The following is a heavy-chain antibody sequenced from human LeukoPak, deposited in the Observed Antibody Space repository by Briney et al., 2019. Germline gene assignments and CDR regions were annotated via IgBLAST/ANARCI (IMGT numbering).Heavy chain of an antibody. V-gene: IGHV3-23*01. CDR3: SKSYSTGWYFGNGMDV. CDR1: GFRFDSYG. D-gene: IGHD6-19*01. Sequence: PGGSLRLSCVASGFRFDSYGMHWVRRAPGKGLEWVATLSASGVSSYYADSVKGRFTISRDNSKNTLSLQMNSLRVEDAAIYYCSKSYSTGWYFGNGMDVWGPGTTVIVSS. CDR2: LSASGVSS. J-gene: IGHJ6*02.